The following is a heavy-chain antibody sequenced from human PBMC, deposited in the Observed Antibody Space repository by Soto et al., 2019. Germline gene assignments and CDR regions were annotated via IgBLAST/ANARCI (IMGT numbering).Heavy chain of an antibody. J-gene: IGHJ5*02. D-gene: IGHD3-10*01. Sequence: QITLKESGPTLVKPTQTLTLTCTFSGFSLSTSGVGVGWIRQPPGQALEWLALIYWNDDKRYSTSLKSRPTITKDTSKNQVVLTMTIMDPVDTATYYCAHSPPRGWFDPWGQGTLVTVSS. CDR1: GFSLSTSGVG. CDR2: IYWNDDK. CDR3: AHSPPRGWFDP. V-gene: IGHV2-5*01.